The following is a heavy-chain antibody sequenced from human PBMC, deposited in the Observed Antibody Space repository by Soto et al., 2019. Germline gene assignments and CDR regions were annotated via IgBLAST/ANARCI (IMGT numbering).Heavy chain of an antibody. CDR3: ARDYYGSGSYYPTDY. J-gene: IGHJ4*02. D-gene: IGHD3-10*01. V-gene: IGHV1-69*13. CDR1: GGTFSSYA. Sequence: ASVKVSCKASGGTFSSYAISWVRQAPGQGLEWMGGIIPIFGTANYAQKFQGRVTITADESTSTAYMELSSLRSEDTAVYYCARDYYGSGSYYPTDYWGQGTLVTVSS. CDR2: IIPIFGTA.